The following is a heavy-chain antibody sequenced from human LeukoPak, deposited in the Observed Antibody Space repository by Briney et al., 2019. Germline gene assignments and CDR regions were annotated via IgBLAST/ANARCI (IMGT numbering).Heavy chain of an antibody. CDR3: ARKTSSSWYVFDY. V-gene: IGHV5-51*01. CDR2: IYPGDSDT. J-gene: IGHJ4*02. CDR1: GSSFTNYW. D-gene: IGHD6-13*01. Sequence: GESLKISCKGSGSSFTNYWIGWVRQLPGKGLEWMGIIYPGDSDTRYSPSFQGQVTISADKSISTAYLQWSSLKASDTAMYYCARKTSSSWYVFDYWGQGTLVTVSS.